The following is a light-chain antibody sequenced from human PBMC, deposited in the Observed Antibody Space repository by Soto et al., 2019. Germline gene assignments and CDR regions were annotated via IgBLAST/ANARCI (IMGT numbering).Light chain of an antibody. CDR3: QQYGSLPYT. CDR1: QNVDNNF. Sequence: ENVLTQSPGTLSLSPGERATLSCRASQNVDNNFLAWYQHKPGQPPRLLIFGASIRAAGIPDRFSGSGSGTDFTLSISSLEPEDFVVYHCQQYGSLPYTFGQGTKLDI. V-gene: IGKV3-20*01. CDR2: GAS. J-gene: IGKJ2*01.